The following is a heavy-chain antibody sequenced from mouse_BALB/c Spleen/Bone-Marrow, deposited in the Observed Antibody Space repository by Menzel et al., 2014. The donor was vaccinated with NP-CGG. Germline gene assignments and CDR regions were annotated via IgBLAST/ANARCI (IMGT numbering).Heavy chain of an antibody. J-gene: IGHJ2*01. Sequence: EVMLVESGGGLVQPGGSRKLSCAASGFTFSCFGMHWVRQAPEKGLEWVAYINGGSSTIYYADTLKGQFTISRDNPKNTLFLQMTSLRSEDTAMYYCARLYGSSGFDYWGQGTTLTVSS. CDR1: GFTFSCFG. CDR2: INGGSSTI. CDR3: ARLYGSSGFDY. V-gene: IGHV5-17*02. D-gene: IGHD1-3*01.